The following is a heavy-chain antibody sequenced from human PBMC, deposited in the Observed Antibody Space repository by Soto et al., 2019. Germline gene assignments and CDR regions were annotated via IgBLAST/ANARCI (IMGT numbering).Heavy chain of an antibody. CDR3: ARQDGYAQYYFDY. J-gene: IGHJ4*02. CDR1: GYSFSTYW. V-gene: IGHV5-51*01. D-gene: IGHD5-12*01. CDR2: IYPADSDT. Sequence: KVSCKASGYSFSTYWIGWVRQMPGKGLEWMGIIYPADSDTRYSPSFQGQVTISADKSISTAYLQWSSLKASDTAMYYCARQDGYAQYYFDYWGQGTLVTVSS.